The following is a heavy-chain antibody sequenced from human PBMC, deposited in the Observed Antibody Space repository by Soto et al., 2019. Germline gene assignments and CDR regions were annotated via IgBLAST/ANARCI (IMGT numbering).Heavy chain of an antibody. CDR2: IYHGGTT. Sequence: PSGSLSLTCAVSGYSISSCSFCAWIQEPPGKGPEWIASIYHGGTTFYNASLKSRITISVDTSNNQLSLKLKSVTAADTAVYYCARGHVMVVAGSTFDHWGHGTLVTVSS. CDR1: GYSISSCSF. J-gene: IGHJ4*01. V-gene: IGHV4-38-2*01. CDR3: ARGHVMVVAGSTFDH. D-gene: IGHD6-19*01.